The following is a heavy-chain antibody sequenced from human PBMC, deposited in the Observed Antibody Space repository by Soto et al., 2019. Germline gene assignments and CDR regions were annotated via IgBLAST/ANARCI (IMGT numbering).Heavy chain of an antibody. Sequence: QVQLVQSGAEVKKPGASVKVSCKASGYTFTSYDINWVRQATGQGLEWMGWMNPNSGNTGYAQKFQGRVTMTRNTCISTAYMELSSLRSEDVAVYYCARERSAAGTGWFDPWGQGTLVTVSS. CDR1: GYTFTSYD. CDR2: MNPNSGNT. D-gene: IGHD6-13*01. V-gene: IGHV1-8*01. CDR3: ARERSAAGTGWFDP. J-gene: IGHJ5*02.